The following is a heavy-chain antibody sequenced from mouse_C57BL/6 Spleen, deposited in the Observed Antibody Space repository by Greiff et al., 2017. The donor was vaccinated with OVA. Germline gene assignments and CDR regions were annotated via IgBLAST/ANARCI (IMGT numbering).Heavy chain of an antibody. CDR3: ARRSRDYAMDY. CDR1: GYTFTSYW. J-gene: IGHJ4*01. CDR2: LDPSDSYT. V-gene: IGHV1-69*01. Sequence: QVQLQQPGAELVMPGASVKLSCKASGYTFTSYWMHWVKQRPGQGLEWIGELDPSDSYTNYNQKFKGKSTLTVDKSSSTAYMQLSSLTSEDSAVYYCARRSRDYAMDYWGQGTSVTVSS.